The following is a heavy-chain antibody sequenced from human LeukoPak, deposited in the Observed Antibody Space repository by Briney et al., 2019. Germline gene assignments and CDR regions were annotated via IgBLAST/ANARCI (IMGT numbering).Heavy chain of an antibody. CDR2: IYPGDSDT. V-gene: IGHV5-51*01. CDR1: GYSFTSYW. D-gene: IGHD3-22*01. CDR3: AITGYYSSGYYNFDY. J-gene: IGHJ4*02. Sequence: PGESLKISCKGSGYSFTSYWIGWVRQMPGKGLEWMGIIYPGDSDTRYSPSFQGQVTISADKSISTAYLQWSSLKASDTAMYYCAITGYYSSGYYNFDYWGQGTLVTVSS.